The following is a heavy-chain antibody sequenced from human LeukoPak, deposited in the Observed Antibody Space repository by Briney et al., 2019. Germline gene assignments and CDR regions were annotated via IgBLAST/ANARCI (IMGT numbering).Heavy chain of an antibody. V-gene: IGHV4-61*02. J-gene: IGHJ4*02. CDR3: AREGPDYDFWSGYNY. Sequence: SETLSLTCTVSGGSISSGSYYWSWIRQPAGKGLEWIGRIYTSGSTNYNPSLKSRVTISVDTSKNQFSLKLSSVTAADTAVYYCAREGPDYDFWSGYNYWGQGTLVTVSS. CDR2: IYTSGST. CDR1: GGSISSGSYY. D-gene: IGHD3-3*01.